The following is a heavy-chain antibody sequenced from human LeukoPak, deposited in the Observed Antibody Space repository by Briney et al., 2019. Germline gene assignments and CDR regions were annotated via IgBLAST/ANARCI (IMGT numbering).Heavy chain of an antibody. J-gene: IGHJ4*02. CDR1: GLTFSSYW. CDR2: INQDGSQK. V-gene: IGHV3-7*01. Sequence: GGSVRLSCAASGLTFSSYWMDWVRQAPGKGLEWVANINQDGSQKYYVDSVKGRFTISRDNAENSLYLQMNSLRAEDTAVYYCSGSLNSWGQGTLVTVSS. CDR3: SGSLNS.